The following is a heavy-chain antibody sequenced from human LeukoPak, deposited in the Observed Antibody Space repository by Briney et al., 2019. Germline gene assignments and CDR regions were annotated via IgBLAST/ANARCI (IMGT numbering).Heavy chain of an antibody. J-gene: IGHJ4*02. CDR1: GFTFGTYA. V-gene: IGHV3-30-3*01. CDR2: ISYDGSNK. CDR3: ATHYYDSSGYYSPDY. Sequence: GGSLRLSCVASGFTFGTYAMYWVRQAPGKGLGWVAVISYDGSNKYYADSVKGRFTISRDNSKNTLYLQMNSLRAEDTAVYYCATHYYDSSGYYSPDYWGQGTLVTVSS. D-gene: IGHD3-22*01.